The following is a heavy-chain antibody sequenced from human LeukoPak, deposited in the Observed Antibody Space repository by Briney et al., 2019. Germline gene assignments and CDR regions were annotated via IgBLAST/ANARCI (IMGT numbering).Heavy chain of an antibody. CDR3: ARIAYYDSSGYYYDFDY. D-gene: IGHD3-22*01. CDR2: IYYSGST. CDR1: GGSISSYY. Sequence: SETLSLTCTVSGGSISSYYWSWIRQPPGKGLEWIGYIYYSGSTNYNPSLKSRVTISVDTSKNQFSLKLNSVTAADTAVFYCARIAYYDSSGYYYDFDYWGQGTLVTVSS. V-gene: IGHV4-59*08. J-gene: IGHJ4*02.